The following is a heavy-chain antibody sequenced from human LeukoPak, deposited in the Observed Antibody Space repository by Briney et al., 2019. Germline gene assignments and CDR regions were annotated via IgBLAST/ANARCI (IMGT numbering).Heavy chain of an antibody. CDR1: GDSVSSNSAA. CDR3: ARDRQQLAPLYYYYGMDV. CDR2: TYYRSKWYN. Sequence: SQTLSLPCAISGDSVSSNSAAWNWIRQSPSRGLEWLGRTYYRSKWYNDYAVSVKSRITINPDTSKNQFSLQLNSVTPEDTAVYYCARDRQQLAPLYYYYGMDVWGQGTTVTVSS. V-gene: IGHV6-1*01. D-gene: IGHD6-13*01. J-gene: IGHJ6*02.